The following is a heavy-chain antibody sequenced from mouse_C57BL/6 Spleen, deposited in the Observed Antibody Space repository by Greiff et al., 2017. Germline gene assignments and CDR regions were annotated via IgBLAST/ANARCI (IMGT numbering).Heavy chain of an antibody. CDR2: FTMYSDAT. Sequence: LQQSGAELVSPGSSVKLSCKDSYFAFMASAMHWVKQRPGHGLEWIGSFTMYSDATKYSENFKGKATLTANTSSSTAYMELSSLTSKDSAVYYCARHGSSSDYYAMDYWGQGTSVTVSS. V-gene: IGHV1-49*01. CDR1: YFAFMASA. D-gene: IGHD1-1*01. CDR3: ARHGSSSDYYAMDY. J-gene: IGHJ4*01.